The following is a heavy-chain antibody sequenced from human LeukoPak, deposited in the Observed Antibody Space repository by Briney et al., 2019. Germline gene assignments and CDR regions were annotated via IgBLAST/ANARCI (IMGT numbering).Heavy chain of an antibody. CDR2: ISGRGGVT. CDR3: AKALVANQLLQPVSFDP. Sequence: GGSLRLSCAGSGFSFSVYALAWVRQAPGKGLEWVSAISGRGGVTHYADSVKGRFTINRDNSTNTLYLQMNSVSVEDTAIYYCAKALVANQLLQPVSFDPRGQGTRVTVSS. J-gene: IGHJ5*02. CDR1: GFSFSVYA. D-gene: IGHD2-2*01. V-gene: IGHV3-23*01.